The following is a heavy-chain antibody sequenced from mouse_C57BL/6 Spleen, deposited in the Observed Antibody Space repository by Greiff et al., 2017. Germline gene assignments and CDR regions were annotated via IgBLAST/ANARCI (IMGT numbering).Heavy chain of an antibody. CDR3: ARAPNYYGSSYFDY. CDR1: GYTFTSYW. CDR2: IDPSDSET. J-gene: IGHJ2*01. Sequence: VQLQQPGAELVRPGSSVKLSCKASGYTFTSYWMHWVKQRPIQGLEWIGNIDPSDSETHYNQKFKDKATLTVDKSSSTAYMQLGSLTSEDSAVYYCARAPNYYGSSYFDYWGQGTTLTVSS. D-gene: IGHD1-1*01. V-gene: IGHV1-52*01.